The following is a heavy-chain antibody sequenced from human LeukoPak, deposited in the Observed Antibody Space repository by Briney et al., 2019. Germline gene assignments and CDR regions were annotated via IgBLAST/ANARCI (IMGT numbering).Heavy chain of an antibody. D-gene: IGHD6-19*01. Sequence: GGSLRLSCAVSGFSFSSNCMSWVRQAPGKGLEWVAKIKEDGKEIYYVDSVKGRFTISRDNTKNSLFLQMNSLRAEDTAVYYCATGGAVAGRSAYWGQGTLVTVSS. J-gene: IGHJ4*02. CDR2: IKEDGKEI. V-gene: IGHV3-7*01. CDR1: GFSFSSNC. CDR3: ATGGAVAGRSAY.